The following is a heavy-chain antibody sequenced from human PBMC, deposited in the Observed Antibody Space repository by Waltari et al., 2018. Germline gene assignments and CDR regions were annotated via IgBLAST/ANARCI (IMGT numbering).Heavy chain of an antibody. CDR2: IIPNVGTP. V-gene: IGHV1-69*12. CDR3: ARTKGAMGSQYCFDY. J-gene: IGHJ4*02. Sequence: QVQLLQSGAEVKKPGSSVRVSCKASGDTFSTYTFAWVRQAPGQGLEWVGGIIPNVGTPNYARDFQGRVTITADESTRTAYMELSSLRSEDTAIYYCARTKGAMGSQYCFDYWGQGTLVTVSS. D-gene: IGHD5-18*01. CDR1: GDTFSTYT.